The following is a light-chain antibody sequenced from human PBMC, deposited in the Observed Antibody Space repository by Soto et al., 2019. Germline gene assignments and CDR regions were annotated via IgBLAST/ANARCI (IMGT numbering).Light chain of an antibody. J-gene: IGLJ2*01. CDR2: EVN. CDR3: STFAVSPVI. CDR1: GIDDYDYNF. Sequence: QSALTQPPSASGSAGHSVTIPCTGTGIDDYDYNFVSWYQHHPGKVPKLIIFEVNKRPSGFPDRFSGSKSGTTASLTVSGLQADDEADYYCSTFAVSPVIFGGGTKLTVL. V-gene: IGLV2-8*01.